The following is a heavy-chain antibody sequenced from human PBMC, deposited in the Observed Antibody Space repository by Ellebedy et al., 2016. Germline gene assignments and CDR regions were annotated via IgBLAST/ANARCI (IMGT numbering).Heavy chain of an antibody. V-gene: IGHV4-59*01. Sequence: SETLSLTCTVSGGSIISYYWSWIRQPPGKGLEWIGYIYYGRSTHYNPSLRSRVTISVDTSKNQFSLKLTSVTAADTAAYYCARHDDVGVVRRGFDYWGQGSLVTVSS. CDR1: GGSIISYY. J-gene: IGHJ4*02. CDR3: ARHDDVGVVRRGFDY. CDR2: IYYGRST. D-gene: IGHD1-1*01.